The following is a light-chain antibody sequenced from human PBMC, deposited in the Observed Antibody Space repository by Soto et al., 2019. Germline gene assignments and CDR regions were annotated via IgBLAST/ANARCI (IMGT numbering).Light chain of an antibody. CDR3: TSYTSDSTYV. J-gene: IGLJ1*01. CDR2: DVS. Sequence: QSVLTQPVSVSGSPGQSITISCPGTSTDVGRYNYVSWYQQHPGKAPKLMVYDVSNRPSWVSNRFSGSKSGITASLTISGLQAEDEADYYCTSYTSDSTYVFGTGTKFTVL. CDR1: STDVGRYNY. V-gene: IGLV2-14*01.